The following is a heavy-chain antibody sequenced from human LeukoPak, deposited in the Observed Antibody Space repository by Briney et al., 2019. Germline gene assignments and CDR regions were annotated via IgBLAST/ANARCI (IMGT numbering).Heavy chain of an antibody. CDR1: GASIRSYY. Sequence: SETLSLTCTVSGASIRSYYWSWIRQLPGKGLEWIGYTYETGSTNYNPSLESRVTMSVDTSKNQFSLKLSSVTAADTAVYYCARSAAGHDYWGPGTQVTVSS. CDR3: ARSAAGHDY. V-gene: IGHV4-59*01. J-gene: IGHJ4*02. D-gene: IGHD6-13*01. CDR2: TYETGST.